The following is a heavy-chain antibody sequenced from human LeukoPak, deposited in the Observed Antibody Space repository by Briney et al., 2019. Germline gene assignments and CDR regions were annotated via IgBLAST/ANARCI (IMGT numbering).Heavy chain of an antibody. Sequence: SETLPLTCTVSGGSISSYYWSWIRQPPGKGLEWIGYIYYSGSTNYNPSLKSRVTISVDTSKNQFSLKLSSVTAADTAVYYCAREAGYYDSSGYYYSAFDYWGRGTLVTVSS. CDR2: IYYSGST. CDR1: GGSISSYY. V-gene: IGHV4-59*01. J-gene: IGHJ4*02. CDR3: AREAGYYDSSGYYYSAFDY. D-gene: IGHD3-22*01.